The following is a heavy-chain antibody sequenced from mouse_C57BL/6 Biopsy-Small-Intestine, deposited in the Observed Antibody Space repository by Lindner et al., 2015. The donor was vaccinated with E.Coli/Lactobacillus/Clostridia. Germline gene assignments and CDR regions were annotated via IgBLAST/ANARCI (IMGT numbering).Heavy chain of an antibody. CDR1: GYTLTELS. CDR3: ATRAPYYYDSSGYFEYFQH. D-gene: IGHD1-1*01. J-gene: IGHJ3*01. V-gene: IGHV1-18*01. CDR2: FDPEDGET. Sequence: SVKVSCKVSGYTLTELSMHWVRQAPGKGLEWMGGFDPEDGETIYAQKFQGRVTMTEDTSTDTAYMELSSLRSEDTAVYYCATRAPYYYDSSGYFEYFQHWGQGTLVTVS.